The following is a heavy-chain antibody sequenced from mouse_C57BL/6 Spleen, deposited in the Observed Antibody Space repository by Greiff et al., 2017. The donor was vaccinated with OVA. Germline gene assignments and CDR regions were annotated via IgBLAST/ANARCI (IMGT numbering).Heavy chain of an antibody. V-gene: IGHV1-52*01. CDR3: ARDYGSSYVWFAY. CDR1: GYTFTSYW. CDR2: IDPSYSET. J-gene: IGHJ3*01. Sequence: QVQLQQPGAELVRPGSSVKLSCKASGYTFTSYWMHWVKQRPIQGLEWIGNIDPSYSETHYNQKFKDKATLTVDKSSSTAYMQLSSLTSEDSAVYYCARDYGSSYVWFAYWGQGTLVTVSA. D-gene: IGHD1-1*01.